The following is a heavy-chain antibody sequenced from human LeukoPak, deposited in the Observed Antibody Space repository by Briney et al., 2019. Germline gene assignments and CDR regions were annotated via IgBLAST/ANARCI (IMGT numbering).Heavy chain of an antibody. CDR1: GGSISSYY. V-gene: IGHV4-59*01. Sequence: PSETLSLTCTVSGGSISSYYWSWIRQPPGKGLEWIGYIYYSGSTNYNPSLKSRVTISVDTSKNQFSLKLSSVIAADTAVYYCARLDSSSWYDWFDPWGQGTLITVSS. CDR3: ARLDSSSWYDWFDP. D-gene: IGHD6-13*01. J-gene: IGHJ5*02. CDR2: IYYSGST.